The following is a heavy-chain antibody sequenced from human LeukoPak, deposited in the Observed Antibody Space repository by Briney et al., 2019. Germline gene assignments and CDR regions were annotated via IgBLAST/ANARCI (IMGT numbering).Heavy chain of an antibody. CDR1: GGSIGSNNYY. D-gene: IGHD6-19*01. CDR2: IYHSGST. CDR3: ARDQEIAVAGYFDY. J-gene: IGHJ4*02. Sequence: SETLSLTCTVSGGSIGSNNYYWGWIRQPPGKGLEWIGSIYHSGSTYYNPSLKSRVTISVDTSKNQFSLKLSSVTAADTAVYYCARDQEIAVAGYFDYWGQGTLVTVSS. V-gene: IGHV4-39*07.